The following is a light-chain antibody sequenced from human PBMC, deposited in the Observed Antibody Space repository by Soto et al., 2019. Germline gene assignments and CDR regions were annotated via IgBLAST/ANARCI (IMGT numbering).Light chain of an antibody. CDR2: LNSDGSH. V-gene: IGLV4-69*01. CDR1: SGHSSYA. CDR3: QTWGTGIQV. J-gene: IGLJ2*01. Sequence: QPVLTQSPSASASLGASVKLTCTLSSGHSSYAIAWHQQQPEKGPRYLMKLNSDGSHSKGAGIPDRCSGSSSGAERYLTISRLQAEDEADYYCQTWGTGIQVFGGGTKVTVL.